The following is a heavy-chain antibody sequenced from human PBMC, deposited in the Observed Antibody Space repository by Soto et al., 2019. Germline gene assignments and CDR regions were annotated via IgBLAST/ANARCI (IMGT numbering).Heavy chain of an antibody. CDR2: IYYTGST. CDR1: VASIRCGGYY. J-gene: IGHJ4*02. V-gene: IGHV4-31*03. Sequence: PSETLSLTCIVSVASIRCGGYYWSWLRQSPGKGLEWIGHIYYTGSTFYSPSLKSRLTISLDTSKNQFSLDLRSVTAADTAMYYCARIEMASIKWGRGTLVTVSS. CDR3: ARIEMASIK.